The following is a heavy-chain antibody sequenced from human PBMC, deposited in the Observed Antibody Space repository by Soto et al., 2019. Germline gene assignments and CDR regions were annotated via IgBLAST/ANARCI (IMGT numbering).Heavy chain of an antibody. CDR2: IYYSRST. CDR3: AREGDGYNNFDY. J-gene: IGHJ4*02. V-gene: IGHV4-31*03. D-gene: IGHD5-12*01. Sequence: QVQLQESGPGLVKPSQTLSLTCTVSGGSISSGGYYWSWIRQHPGKGLEWIGYIYYSRSTYYNPSLKSRVTISVDTSKNQFSLKLSSVTAADTAVYYCAREGDGYNNFDYWGQGTLVTVSS. CDR1: GGSISSGGYY.